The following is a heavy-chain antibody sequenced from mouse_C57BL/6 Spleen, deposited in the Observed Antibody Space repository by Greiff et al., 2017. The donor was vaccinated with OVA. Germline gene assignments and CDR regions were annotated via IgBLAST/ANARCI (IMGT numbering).Heavy chain of an antibody. Sequence: QVQLQQSGAELASPGASVTLSCKASGYTFTDHIMNWVKKRPGQGLEWIGRIYPVSGETNYNQKFMGKATFSVDRSSSTVYMVLNSLTSEDPAVYYCARGSSGYEDWFAYWGQGTLVTVSA. CDR3: ARGSSGYEDWFAY. J-gene: IGHJ3*01. V-gene: IGHV1-11*01. CDR2: IYPVSGET. D-gene: IGHD3-2*02. CDR1: GYTFTDHI.